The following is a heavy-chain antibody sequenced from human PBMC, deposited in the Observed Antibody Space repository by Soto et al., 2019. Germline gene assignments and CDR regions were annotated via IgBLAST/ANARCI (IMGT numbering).Heavy chain of an antibody. V-gene: IGHV4-34*01. J-gene: IGHJ6*03. CDR2: INHSGST. CDR1: GGSFSGYY. D-gene: IGHD4-4*01. Sequence: PSETLSLTCAVYGGSFSGYYWSWILQPPGKGLEWIGEINHSGSTNYNPSLKSRVTISVDTSKNQFSLKLSSVTAADTAVYYCARATVTWEAYYYYYYMDVWGKGTTVTVSS. CDR3: ARATVTWEAYYYYYYMDV.